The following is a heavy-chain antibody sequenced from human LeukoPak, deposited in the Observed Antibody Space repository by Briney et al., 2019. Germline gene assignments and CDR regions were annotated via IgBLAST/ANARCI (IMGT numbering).Heavy chain of an antibody. V-gene: IGHV4-31*11. CDR1: GASISRSGFY. D-gene: IGHD6-19*01. J-gene: IGHJ4*02. Sequence: SETLSLTCAVSGASISRSGFYWGWIRQPPGKGLEWIGYIHDSGTTSYNPSLMSRVSLSVDTSKNQFSLKLSSVTAADTAVYYCARGWYADSYYFDYWGQGTLVTVSS. CDR2: IHDSGTT. CDR3: ARGWYADSYYFDY.